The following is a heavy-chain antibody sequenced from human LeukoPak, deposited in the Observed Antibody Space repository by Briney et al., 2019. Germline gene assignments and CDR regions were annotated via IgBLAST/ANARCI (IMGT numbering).Heavy chain of an antibody. Sequence: PGGSLRLSCSASGLTLHSYAMGWVRQAPGKGLEWVSAISDTGDKTYYADSVKGRFTISRDNSRNTLYLQMSRLRAEDTALFYCAKMTDSTPYSSGTFDSWGQGTLVTVSS. CDR1: GLTLHSYA. CDR2: ISDTGDKT. D-gene: IGHD3-10*01. V-gene: IGHV3-23*01. CDR3: AKMTDSTPYSSGTFDS. J-gene: IGHJ4*02.